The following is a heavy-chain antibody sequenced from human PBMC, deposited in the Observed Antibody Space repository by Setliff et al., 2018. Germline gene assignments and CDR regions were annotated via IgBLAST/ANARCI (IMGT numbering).Heavy chain of an antibody. CDR2: IIPIFGTA. CDR3: ARVSYCGGDCYLGWADY. Sequence: SVKVSCKASGYTFTSHYMHWVRQAPGQGLEWMGGIIPIFGTANYAQKFQGRVTITTDESTSTAYMELSSLRSEDTAVYYCARVSYCGGDCYLGWADYWGQGTLVTVSS. V-gene: IGHV1-69*05. CDR1: GYTFTSHY. D-gene: IGHD2-21*02. J-gene: IGHJ4*02.